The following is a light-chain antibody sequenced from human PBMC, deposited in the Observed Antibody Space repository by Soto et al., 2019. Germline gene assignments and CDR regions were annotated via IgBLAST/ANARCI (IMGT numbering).Light chain of an antibody. Sequence: DMQMTQSPSSVSASVGDRITITCRASQTLNNYLTWCQQKPGKAPKVLIYAASTLQSGAPSRFSGSGSVEEFTLTISSSQPEDCATYYCQQRFSPLLNLGGGTKV. CDR1: QTLNNY. CDR2: AAS. V-gene: IGKV1-39*01. J-gene: IGKJ4*01. CDR3: QQRFSPLLN.